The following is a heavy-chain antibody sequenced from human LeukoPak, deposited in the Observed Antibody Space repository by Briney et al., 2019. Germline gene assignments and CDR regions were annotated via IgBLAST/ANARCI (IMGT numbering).Heavy chain of an antibody. D-gene: IGHD1-26*01. CDR3: AREHVKVGATTRGDAFDI. CDR2: TYYRSKWYN. Sequence: SQTLSLTCAISGDSVSSNSAAWNWIRQSPSRGLEWLGRTYYRSKWYNDYALSVKSRITVNPDTSKNQFSLQLNSVTPEDTAVYYCAREHVKVGATTRGDAFDIWGQGTMVTVSS. J-gene: IGHJ3*02. V-gene: IGHV6-1*01. CDR1: GDSVSSNSAA.